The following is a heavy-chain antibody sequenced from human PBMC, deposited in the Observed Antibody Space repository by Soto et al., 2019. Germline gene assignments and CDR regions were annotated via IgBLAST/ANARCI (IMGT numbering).Heavy chain of an antibody. CDR3: ARSQDIVVVPAAITLDY. Sequence: GGSLRLSCAASGFTFSSYSMNWVRQAPGKGLEWVSYISSSSSTIYYADSVKGRFTISRDNAKNSLYLQMNSLRAEDTAVYYWARSQDIVVVPAAITLDYWGQGTLVTVSS. CDR2: ISSSSSTI. V-gene: IGHV3-48*01. D-gene: IGHD2-2*01. J-gene: IGHJ4*02. CDR1: GFTFSSYS.